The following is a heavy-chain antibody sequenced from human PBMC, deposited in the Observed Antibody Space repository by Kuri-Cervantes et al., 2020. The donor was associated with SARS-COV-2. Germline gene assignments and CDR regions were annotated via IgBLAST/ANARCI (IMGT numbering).Heavy chain of an antibody. CDR3: AKDRPGYSYGYGYAFDI. V-gene: IGHV3-23*01. CDR1: GFIFSSYW. CDR2: ISGSGGST. J-gene: IGHJ3*02. Sequence: GGSLRLSCAASGFIFSSYWMSWVHQAPGKGLEWVSAISGSGGSTCYADSVKGRFTISSDNSKNTLYLQMNSLRAEDTAVYYCAKDRPGYSYGYGYAFDIWGQGTMVTVSS. D-gene: IGHD5-18*01.